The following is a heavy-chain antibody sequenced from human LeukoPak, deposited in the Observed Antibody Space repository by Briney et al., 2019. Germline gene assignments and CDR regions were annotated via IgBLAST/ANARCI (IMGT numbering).Heavy chain of an antibody. Sequence: PSETLSLTCTVSGGSISTFYWSWIRQPAGKGLEWIGRIFTSGSTNYNPSLKSQVTMSVDTSKNQFSLKLSSVTAADTAVYYCAREVDAAAAYNWFDPWGQGTLVTVSS. CDR3: AREVDAAAAYNWFDP. V-gene: IGHV4-4*07. CDR1: GGSISTFY. J-gene: IGHJ5*02. D-gene: IGHD2-2*01. CDR2: IFTSGST.